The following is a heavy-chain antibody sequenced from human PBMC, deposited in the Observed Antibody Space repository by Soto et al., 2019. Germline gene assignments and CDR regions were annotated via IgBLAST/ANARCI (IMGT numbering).Heavy chain of an antibody. CDR1: GGSISSSNW. D-gene: IGHD5-18*01. Sequence: QVQLQESGPGLVKPSGTLSLTCAVSGGSISSSNWWSWVRQPPGKGLEWIGEIYHSESTNYNPSLKSRVTISVDKSKNQFSLKLSSVTAADTAVYYCARFGIGYSYGRSYYYYGMDVWGQGTTVTVSS. CDR2: IYHSEST. CDR3: ARFGIGYSYGRSYYYYGMDV. V-gene: IGHV4-4*02. J-gene: IGHJ6*02.